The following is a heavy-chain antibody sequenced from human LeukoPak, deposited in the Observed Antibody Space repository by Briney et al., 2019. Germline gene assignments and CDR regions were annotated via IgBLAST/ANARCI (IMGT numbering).Heavy chain of an antibody. CDR2: IYPGDSDT. Sequence: PGESLKISCKGSGYSFTSYWIGWVRQMPGKGLEWMGIIYPGDSDTRYSPSFQGQVTISADKSISTAYLQWSSLKAPDTAMYYCARTVEMATIVGYFDYWGQGTLVTVSS. CDR1: GYSFTSYW. J-gene: IGHJ4*02. D-gene: IGHD5-24*01. CDR3: ARTVEMATIVGYFDY. V-gene: IGHV5-51*01.